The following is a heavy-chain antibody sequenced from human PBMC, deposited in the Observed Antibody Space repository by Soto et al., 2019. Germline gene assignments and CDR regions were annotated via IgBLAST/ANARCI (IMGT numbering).Heavy chain of an antibody. V-gene: IGHV4-34*02. J-gene: IGHJ5*02. D-gene: IGHD3-3*01. CDR2: INHTGVT. CDR3: ATRITVFALLIPTFDP. Sequence: QVHLQQWGAGLLKPSETLSLTCAVYGGSVNGYYWNWIRQPPEKGLEWIGEINHTGVTHYNPSLKSRVTMSVDTSKNQFSLRLCSVTAADTAIYYCATRITVFALLIPTFDPWGQGTQVTVSS. CDR1: GGSVNGYY.